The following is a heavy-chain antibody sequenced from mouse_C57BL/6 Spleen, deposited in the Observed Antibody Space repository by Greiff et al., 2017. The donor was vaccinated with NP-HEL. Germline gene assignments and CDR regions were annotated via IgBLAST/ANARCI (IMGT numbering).Heavy chain of an antibody. CDR2: INPNNGGT. Sequence: EVQLQQSGPELVKPGASVKISCKASGYTFTDYYMNWVKQSHGKSLEWIGDINPNNGGTSYNQKFKGKATLTVDKSSSTAYMELRSLTSEDSAVYYCAAVGNLYYYAMDYWGQGTSVTVSS. V-gene: IGHV1-26*01. CDR3: AAVGNLYYYAMDY. CDR1: GYTFTDYY. J-gene: IGHJ4*01. D-gene: IGHD2-1*01.